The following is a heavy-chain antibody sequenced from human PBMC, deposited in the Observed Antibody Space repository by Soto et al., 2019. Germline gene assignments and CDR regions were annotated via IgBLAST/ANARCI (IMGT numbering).Heavy chain of an antibody. Sequence: SETLSLTCTVSGGSISSGDYYWSWIRQPPGKGLEWIGYIYYSGSTYYNPSLKSRVTISVDTSKNQFSLKLSSVTAADTAVYYCASVFRGGNFDYWGQGTLVTVSS. CDR2: IYYSGST. CDR3: ASVFRGGNFDY. D-gene: IGHD2-15*01. V-gene: IGHV4-30-4*01. J-gene: IGHJ4*02. CDR1: GGSISSGDYY.